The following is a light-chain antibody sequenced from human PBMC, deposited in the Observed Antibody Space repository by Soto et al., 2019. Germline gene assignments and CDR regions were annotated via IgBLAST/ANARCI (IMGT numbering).Light chain of an antibody. CDR2: DIS. J-gene: IGKJ5*01. CDR3: QQYNNWPS. V-gene: IGKV3-15*01. Sequence: VRPQSHATLSVSPGERATLSCRASQTVSRNLAWYQQRPGQAPRLLIYDISNRAAGVPARFSGSGSETEFTLTIRSLQSEDFAVYFCQQYNNWPSFGQGTRLEIK. CDR1: QTVSRN.